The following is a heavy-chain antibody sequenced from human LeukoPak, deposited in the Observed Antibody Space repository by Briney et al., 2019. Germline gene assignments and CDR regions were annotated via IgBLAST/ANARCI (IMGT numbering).Heavy chain of an antibody. J-gene: IGHJ6*02. Sequence: PSETLSLTCTVSGGSISGYYWSWIRQPPGKGLEWIGHIYYSGSTNYNPSLKSRVTISVDTSKNQFSLKLSSVTAADTAVYYCARDLDPSSSSSPYYYGMDVWGQGTTVTVSS. CDR2: IYYSGST. D-gene: IGHD6-13*01. CDR3: ARDLDPSSSSSPYYYGMDV. CDR1: GGSISGYY. V-gene: IGHV4-59*01.